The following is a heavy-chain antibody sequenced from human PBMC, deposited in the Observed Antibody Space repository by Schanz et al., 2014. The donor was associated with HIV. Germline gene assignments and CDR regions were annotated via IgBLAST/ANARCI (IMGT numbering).Heavy chain of an antibody. Sequence: LVKPSETLSLTCNISGASISDYYWSWIRQPAGAGLEWIGRLFANGNSNYNPSLRGRVTMSLDTSKNQFSLNLDSVPAADTAVYYCAISGSPWRDYYFNFWGQGTLVTVSS. CDR1: GASISDYY. J-gene: IGHJ4*02. CDR2: LFANGNS. CDR3: AISGSPWRDYYFNF. V-gene: IGHV4-4*07. D-gene: IGHD3-10*01.